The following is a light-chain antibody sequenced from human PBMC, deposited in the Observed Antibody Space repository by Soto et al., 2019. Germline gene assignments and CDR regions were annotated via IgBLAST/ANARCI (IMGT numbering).Light chain of an antibody. Sequence: IHMTHAPYTLSASLVYMFTSAFRASQSISKLLAWYQQKPGKAPKLLIYEASSLKSGVPSRFSGSGSGTQFTLTISSLQPDDFATYCCQQYDRYSWTFGQGTKVDNK. J-gene: IGKJ1*01. CDR1: QSISKL. V-gene: IGKV1-5*01. CDR3: QQYDRYSWT. CDR2: EAS.